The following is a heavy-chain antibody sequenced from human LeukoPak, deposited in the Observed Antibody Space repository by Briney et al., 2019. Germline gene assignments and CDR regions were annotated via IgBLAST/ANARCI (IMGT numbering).Heavy chain of an antibody. J-gene: IGHJ4*02. V-gene: IGHV4-4*07. CDR2: IYSSGST. CDR3: ARDLGFWSGPDY. CDR1: GGSISSYY. D-gene: IGHD3-3*01. Sequence: PSETPSLTCTVSGGSISSYYWSWIRQPAGKGLQWIGRIYSSGSTNYSPSLKSRVTMSVDTSKNQFSLRLTSVTAADTAVYYCARDLGFWSGPDYWGQGTLVTVSS.